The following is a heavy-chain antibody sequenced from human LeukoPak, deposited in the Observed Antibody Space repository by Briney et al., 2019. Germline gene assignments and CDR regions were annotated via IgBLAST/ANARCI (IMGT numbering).Heavy chain of an antibody. CDR3: ARGGSYLSAFDI. V-gene: IGHV3-23*01. D-gene: IGHD1-26*01. CDR1: GFTFSSYG. J-gene: IGHJ3*02. CDR2: ISGSGGST. Sequence: GGSLRLSCVVSGFTFSSYGMTWVRQAPGKGLEWVSAISGSGGSTYYAESVKGRFTISRDNSKNTLYLQMNSLRAEDTAVYYCARGGSYLSAFDIWGQGTMVTVSS.